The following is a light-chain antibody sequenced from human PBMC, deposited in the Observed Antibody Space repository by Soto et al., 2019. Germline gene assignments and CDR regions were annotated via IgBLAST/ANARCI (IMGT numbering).Light chain of an antibody. CDR1: QSVSSSY. CDR3: HQYGSSPLT. Sequence: EIVLTQSPGTLSLSPGERATLSCRASQSVSSSYLAWYQQKPGQAPRLLIYGASSRATGIPDRFSGSGSGTDFTLTISRLEPDDFAVYYGHQYGSSPLTFGQGTKVEIK. J-gene: IGKJ1*01. CDR2: GAS. V-gene: IGKV3-20*01.